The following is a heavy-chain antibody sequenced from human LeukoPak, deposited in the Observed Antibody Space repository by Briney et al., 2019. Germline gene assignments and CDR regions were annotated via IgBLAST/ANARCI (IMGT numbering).Heavy chain of an antibody. J-gene: IGHJ4*02. Sequence: PSETLSLTCAVYGGSFSGYFWTWIRQPPGKGLEWIGEINHLGSTNSNPSLKSRVTMSVDTSKNQFSLKLNSATAADTAVYYCARRLSTRSYYLDDWGQGTLVTVSS. D-gene: IGHD2/OR15-2a*01. CDR3: ARRLSTRSYYLDD. CDR2: INHLGST. V-gene: IGHV4-34*01. CDR1: GGSFSGYF.